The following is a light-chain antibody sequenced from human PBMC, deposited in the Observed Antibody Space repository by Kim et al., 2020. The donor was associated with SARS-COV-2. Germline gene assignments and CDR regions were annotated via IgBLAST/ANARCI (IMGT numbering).Light chain of an antibody. CDR3: AAWEDSPDGYVV. J-gene: IGLJ2*01. CDR2: TNN. V-gene: IGLV1-44*01. CDR1: PSNIETNT. Sequence: HRATISFSGSPSNIETNTVTWYQQLPGTAPKLLIHTNNQRPSGVPDRFSGSRFGTSASLTISGLQSEDEADYFCAAWEDSPDGYVVFGGGTQLTVL.